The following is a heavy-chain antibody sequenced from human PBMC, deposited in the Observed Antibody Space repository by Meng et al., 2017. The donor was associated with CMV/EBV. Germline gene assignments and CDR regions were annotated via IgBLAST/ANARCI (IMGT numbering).Heavy chain of an antibody. D-gene: IGHD2-15*01. V-gene: IGHV1-2*02. J-gene: IGHJ4*02. CDR1: GYTFTGYD. CDR3: ARDGRGFAPTY. Sequence: ASVKVSCKASGYTFTGYDMDWVRQAPGQGLEYMGWISPNSGDTNYAQKFRGRVTMTRDTSISTAYMELRGLRSDDTAVYFCARDGRGFAPTYWGQGTLVTVSS. CDR2: ISPNSGDT.